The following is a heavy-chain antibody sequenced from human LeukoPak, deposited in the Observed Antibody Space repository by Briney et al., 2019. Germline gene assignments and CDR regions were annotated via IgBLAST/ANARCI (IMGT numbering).Heavy chain of an antibody. V-gene: IGHV3-23*01. Sequence: GGSLTLSCAASGFTFSNYAMSWVRQAPGKGLEWVSAISGSGDSTYYADSVKGRFTISRDISKNTLYLQMNSLRAEDTAVYYCAKAPNPQFNGRPDYWGQGAQVTVSS. CDR2: ISGSGDST. CDR1: GFTFSNYA. D-gene: IGHD6-25*01. CDR3: AKAPNPQFNGRPDY. J-gene: IGHJ4*02.